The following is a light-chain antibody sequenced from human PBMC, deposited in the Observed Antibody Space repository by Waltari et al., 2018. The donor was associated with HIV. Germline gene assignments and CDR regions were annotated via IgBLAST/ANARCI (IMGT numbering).Light chain of an antibody. V-gene: IGLV2-14*03. CDR1: SRDVGGYTY. J-gene: IGLJ2*01. Sequence: QSALTQPASVSGSPGQSITISCTGTSRDVGGYTYVSWYQHHPGKAPKLMIYDVSNRPSGVSNRFSGSKSGNTASLTISGLQAEDEADYYCNSYTTSSTLHVVFGGGTKLTVL. CDR3: NSYTTSSTLHVV. CDR2: DVS.